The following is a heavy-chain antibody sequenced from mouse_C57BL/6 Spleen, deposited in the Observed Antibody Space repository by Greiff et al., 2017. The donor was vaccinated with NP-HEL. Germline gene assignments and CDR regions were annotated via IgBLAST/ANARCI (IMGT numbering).Heavy chain of an antibody. CDR1: GYSFTGYF. CDR3: ARQGSTTVVATRFDY. V-gene: IGHV1-20*01. D-gene: IGHD1-1*01. J-gene: IGHJ2*01. Sequence: EVQLQQSGPELVKPGDSVKISCKASGYSFTGYFMNWVMQSHGKSLEWIGRINPYNGDTFYNQKFKGKATLTVDKSSSTAHMELRSLTSEDSAVYYCARQGSTTVVATRFDYWGQGTTLTVSS. CDR2: INPYNGDT.